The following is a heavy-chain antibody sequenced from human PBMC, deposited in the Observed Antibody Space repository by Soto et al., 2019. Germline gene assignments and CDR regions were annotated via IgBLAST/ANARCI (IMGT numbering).Heavy chain of an antibody. CDR2: INHSGST. CDR3: ARGDSYSSGWRQSRDYYYYYGMDV. J-gene: IGHJ6*02. D-gene: IGHD6-19*01. V-gene: IGHV4-34*01. Sequence: SETLFLTCAVYGGSFSGYYWSWIRQPPGKGLEWIGEINHSGSTNYNPSLKSRVTISVDTSKNQFSLKLSSVTAADTAVYYCARGDSYSSGWRQSRDYYYYYGMDVWGQGTTVTVSS. CDR1: GGSFSGYY.